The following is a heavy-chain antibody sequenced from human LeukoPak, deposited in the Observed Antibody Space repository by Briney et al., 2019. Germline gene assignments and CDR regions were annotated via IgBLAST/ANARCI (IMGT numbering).Heavy chain of an antibody. Sequence: PGGSLRLSCAASGFIFSTFAMSWVRQAPGKGLEWVSAISGSGRSTLYADSVKGRSTISRDNSKNTLYLQMNSLRADDTAVYYCAKDRSSEMSYFDYWGQGTLVTVSS. CDR3: AKDRSSEMSYFDY. CDR1: GFIFSTFA. J-gene: IGHJ4*02. V-gene: IGHV3-23*01. CDR2: ISGSGRST.